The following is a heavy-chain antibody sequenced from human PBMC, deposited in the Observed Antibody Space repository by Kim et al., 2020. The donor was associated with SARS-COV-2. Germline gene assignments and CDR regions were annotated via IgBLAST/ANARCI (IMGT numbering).Heavy chain of an antibody. CDR3: ARDLLWYYYDSSGYYYGMDV. J-gene: IGHJ6*02. CDR1: GGTFSSYA. V-gene: IGHV1-69*13. Sequence: SVKVSCKASGGTFSSYAISWVRQAPGQGLEWMGGIIPIFGTANYAQKFQGRVTITADESTSTAYMELSSLRSEDTAVYYCARDLLWYYYDSSGYYYGMDVWGQGTTVTVSS. CDR2: IIPIFGTA. D-gene: IGHD3-22*01.